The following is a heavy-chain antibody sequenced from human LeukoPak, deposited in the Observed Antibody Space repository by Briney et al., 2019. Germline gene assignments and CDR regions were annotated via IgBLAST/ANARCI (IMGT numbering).Heavy chain of an antibody. Sequence: GDSLKISCQVSGHSFTSSWVGWVRQMPGKGLEWMGIIYVADSDTKYSPSFEGQVTISADKSIRTAYLQWSSLKASDTAMYYSASALYYSSAFYDYWGQGTLVTVSS. CDR3: ASALYYSSAFYDY. J-gene: IGHJ4*02. V-gene: IGHV5-51*01. D-gene: IGHD3-22*01. CDR2: IYVADSDT. CDR1: GHSFTSSW.